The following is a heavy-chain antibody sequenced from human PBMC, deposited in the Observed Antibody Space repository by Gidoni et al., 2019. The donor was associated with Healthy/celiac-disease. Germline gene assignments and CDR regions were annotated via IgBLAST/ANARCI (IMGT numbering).Heavy chain of an antibody. CDR2: INHSGST. Sequence: GLEWIGEINHSGSTNYNPSLKSRVTISVDTSKNQFSLKLSSVTAADTAVYYCARLGLGLAATFGYWGQGTLVTVSS. CDR3: ARLGLGLAATFGY. J-gene: IGHJ4*02. D-gene: IGHD2-15*01. V-gene: IGHV4-34*01.